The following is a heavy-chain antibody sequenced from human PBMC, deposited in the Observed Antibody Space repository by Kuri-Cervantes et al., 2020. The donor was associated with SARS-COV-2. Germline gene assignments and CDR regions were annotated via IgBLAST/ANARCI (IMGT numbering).Heavy chain of an antibody. CDR1: GFTFSSYW. J-gene: IGHJ4*02. D-gene: IGHD3-3*01. CDR3: ARKRNNYDFWSGPIYYFDY. V-gene: IGHV3-7*01. Sequence: GGSLRLSCAASGFTFSSYWMSWVRQAPGKGLEWVANIKQDGSEKYYVDSVKGRLTISRDNAKNSLYLQMNSLRAEDTAVYYCARKRNNYDFWSGPIYYFDYWGQGTLVTVSS. CDR2: IKQDGSEK.